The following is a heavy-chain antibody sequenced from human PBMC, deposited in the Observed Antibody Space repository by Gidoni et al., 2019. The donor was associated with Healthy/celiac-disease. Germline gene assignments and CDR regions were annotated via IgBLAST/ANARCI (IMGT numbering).Heavy chain of an antibody. CDR3: AKDPPARGYSYGPFDY. J-gene: IGHJ4*02. D-gene: IGHD5-18*01. V-gene: IGHV3-23*01. Sequence: EVQLLESGGGLVQPGGSLRLSCAASGFTFSSYAMSWVRQAPGKGLAWVSAISGSGGSTYYADSVKGRFTISRDNSKNTLYLQMNSLRAEDTAVYYCAKDPPARGYSYGPFDYWGQGTLVTVSS. CDR1: GFTFSSYA. CDR2: ISGSGGST.